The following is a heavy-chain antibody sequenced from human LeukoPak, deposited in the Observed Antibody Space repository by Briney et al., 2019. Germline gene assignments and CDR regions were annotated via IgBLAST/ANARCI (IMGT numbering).Heavy chain of an antibody. V-gene: IGHV4-39*07. CDR3: ARGLYGSGEGGYYYGMDV. J-gene: IGHJ6*02. Sequence: PSETLSLTCTVSGGSLSSSSYYWGWIRQPPGKGLEWIGSIYYSGSTYYNPSLKSRVTISVDTSKNQFSLKLSSVTAADTAVYYCARGLYGSGEGGYYYGMDVWGQGTTVTVSS. CDR2: IYYSGST. CDR1: GGSLSSSSYY. D-gene: IGHD3-10*01.